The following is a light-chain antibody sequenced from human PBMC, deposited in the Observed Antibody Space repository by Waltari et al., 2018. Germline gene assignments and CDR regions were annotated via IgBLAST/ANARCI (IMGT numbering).Light chain of an antibody. J-gene: IGLJ3*02. Sequence: QSVLTQPPSVSEAPWQRVTISCSGSTSNIGTNAVIWYQQLPGTAPQLLISNDDLLPSGVSDRFAGSTSGTSASLTISGLQSEDEAHYYCAAWDDSVNGRVFGGGTRLTVL. CDR1: TSNIGTNA. V-gene: IGLV1-36*01. CDR3: AAWDDSVNGRV. CDR2: NDD.